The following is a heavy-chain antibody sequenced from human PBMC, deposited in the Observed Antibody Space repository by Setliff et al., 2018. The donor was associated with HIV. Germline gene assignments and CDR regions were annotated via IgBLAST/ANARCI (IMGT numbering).Heavy chain of an antibody. D-gene: IGHD4-17*01. J-gene: IGHJ4*02. CDR2: IIPIFGTA. CDR3: ARSGYGDYDVEAPWDY. CDR1: GGTFSSYA. V-gene: IGHV1-69*05. Sequence: SVKVSCKASGGTFSSYAISWARQAPGQGLEWMGGIIPIFGTANYAQKFQARVTLTTDESTSTAYMEVSGLKSDDTAVYYCARSGYGDYDVEAPWDYWGQGTLVTVSS.